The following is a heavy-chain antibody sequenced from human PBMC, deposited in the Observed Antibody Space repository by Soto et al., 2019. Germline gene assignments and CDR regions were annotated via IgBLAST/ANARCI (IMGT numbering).Heavy chain of an antibody. CDR3: ACRADVGAGGTFVDV. J-gene: IGHJ4*02. V-gene: IGHV5-51*01. CDR2: ISPGDSDT. D-gene: IGHD3-16*01. Sequence: PGESLKISCKGSGYSFTSYRLGWVRPMPGKGLEWMGLISPGDSDTRYSPSSQGQVTTSADKSTSTAYLQLSSLKASDTAMYYCACRADVGAGGTFVDVWGKGTLVTVSS. CDR1: GYSFTSYR.